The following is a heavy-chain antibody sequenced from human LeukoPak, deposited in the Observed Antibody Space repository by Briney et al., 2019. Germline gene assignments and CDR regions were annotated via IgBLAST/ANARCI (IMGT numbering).Heavy chain of an antibody. CDR2: IRYDGSNK. J-gene: IGHJ4*02. V-gene: IGHV3-30*02. Sequence: GGSLRLSCAASGFTFSSYGMHWVRQAPGKGLEWVAFIRYDGSNKYYADSVKGRFTISRDNYKKTLYMQMNSLRAEDTAVYYCAKDGGYPRGVHFDYWGQGTLVTVSS. D-gene: IGHD5-12*01. CDR1: GFTFSSYG. CDR3: AKDGGYPRGVHFDY.